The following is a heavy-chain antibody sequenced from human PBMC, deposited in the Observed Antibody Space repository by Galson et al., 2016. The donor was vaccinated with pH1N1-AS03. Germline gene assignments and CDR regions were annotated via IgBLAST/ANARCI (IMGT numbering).Heavy chain of an antibody. CDR2: IQTTGNT. Sequence: LSLTCPVSGDSTFDYYWNWIRQPPGKGLEWIGYIQTTGNTKYNSSLKSRVTMSIDTSKNQFSLHLMSVTAADTALYYCARDPPLEIGWFFDLWGRGTLVTVSS. D-gene: IGHD3-3*01. V-gene: IGHV4-4*09. J-gene: IGHJ2*01. CDR3: ARDPPLEIGWFFDL. CDR1: GDSTFDYY.